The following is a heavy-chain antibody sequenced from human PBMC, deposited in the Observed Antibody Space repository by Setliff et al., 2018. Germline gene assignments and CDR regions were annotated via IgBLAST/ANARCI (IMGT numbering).Heavy chain of an antibody. CDR1: GGSVSSTSHY. CDR2: VYYSGYT. Sequence: LSLTCNVSGGSVSSTSHYWGWIRQPPGKGMEWIGSVYYSGYTYYNPSLQSRVTISVDTSKNQFSLNLNSVTAADTAVYYFRLAHCSTTSCEEALDYWSQGTLVTVSS. V-gene: IGHV4-39*07. J-gene: IGHJ4*02. CDR3: RLAHCSTTSCEEALDY. D-gene: IGHD2-2*01.